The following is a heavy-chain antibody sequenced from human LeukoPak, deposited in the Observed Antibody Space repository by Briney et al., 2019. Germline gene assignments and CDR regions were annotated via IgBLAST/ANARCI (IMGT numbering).Heavy chain of an antibody. CDR2: INHSGST. V-gene: IGHV4-34*01. Sequence: PSETLSLTCTVSGGSISSYYWSWIRQPPGKGLEWIGEINHSGSTNYNPSLKSRVTISVDTSKNQFSLKLSSVTAADTAVYYCARAPLGITIFGVANYRPYNWFDPWGQGTLVTVSS. D-gene: IGHD3-3*01. CDR1: GGSISSYY. CDR3: ARAPLGITIFGVANYRPYNWFDP. J-gene: IGHJ5*02.